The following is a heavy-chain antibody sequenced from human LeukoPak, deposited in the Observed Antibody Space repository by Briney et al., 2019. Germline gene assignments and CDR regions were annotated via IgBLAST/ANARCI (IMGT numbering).Heavy chain of an antibody. V-gene: IGHV3-30*02. D-gene: IGHD3-16*01. CDR1: GFTFSSYG. CDR2: IRYDGSNK. J-gene: IGHJ4*02. CDR3: ARDSTDGGGSDY. Sequence: GGSLRLSCAASGFTFSSYGMHWVRQAPGKGLEWVAFIRYDGSNKYYADSVKGRFTISRDNAKNSLYLQMNSLRAEDTALYYCARDSTDGGGSDYWGQGTLVTVSS.